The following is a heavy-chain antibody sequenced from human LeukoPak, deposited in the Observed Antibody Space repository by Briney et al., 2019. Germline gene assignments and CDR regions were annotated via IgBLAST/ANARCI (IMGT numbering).Heavy chain of an antibody. Sequence: GGSLRLSCAASGFTFSSYAMHWVRQAPGKGLEWVAVISYDGSNKYYADSVKGRFTISRDNSKNTLYLQMNSLRAEDTAVYYCARESGYPPLGYWGQGTLVTVSS. J-gene: IGHJ4*02. CDR2: ISYDGSNK. V-gene: IGHV3-30*04. CDR1: GFTFSSYA. CDR3: ARESGYPPLGY. D-gene: IGHD5-12*01.